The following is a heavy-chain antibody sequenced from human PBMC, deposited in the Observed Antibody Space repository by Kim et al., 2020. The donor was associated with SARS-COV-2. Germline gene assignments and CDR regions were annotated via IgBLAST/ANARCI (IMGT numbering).Heavy chain of an antibody. Sequence: SRSSTIYYAESVKGRFTISRDNAKNSVSLQMNSLRAEDTAVYYCAGRLDYWGQGILVTVSS. CDR3: AGRLDY. D-gene: IGHD1-26*01. J-gene: IGHJ4*02. CDR2: SRSSTI. V-gene: IGHV3-48*01.